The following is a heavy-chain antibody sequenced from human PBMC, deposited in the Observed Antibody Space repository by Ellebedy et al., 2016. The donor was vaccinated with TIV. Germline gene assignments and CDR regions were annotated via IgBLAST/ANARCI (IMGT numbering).Heavy chain of an antibody. CDR2: ISSSSSTI. V-gene: IGHV3-48*01. CDR3: ARPGLDY. CDR1: GFTFSSYS. J-gene: IGHJ4*02. Sequence: GESLKISCAASGFTFSSYSMNWVRQAPGKGLEWVSYISSSSSTIYYADSVKGRFTISRDNAKNSLYLQMNSLRAEDTAVYYCARPGLDYWGQGTLVTVSS. D-gene: IGHD1-14*01.